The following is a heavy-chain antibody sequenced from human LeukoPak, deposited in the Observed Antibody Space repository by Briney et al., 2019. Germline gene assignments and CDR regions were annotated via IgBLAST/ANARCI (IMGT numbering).Heavy chain of an antibody. CDR2: IYYSGST. J-gene: IGHJ4*02. CDR3: ARGVDTTVNRGIDY. Sequence: KPSETLSLTCTVSGGSISSSSYYWGWIRQPPGKGLEWIGSIYYSGSTYYNPSLKSRVTISVDTSKNQFSLQLNSVTPEDTAVYYCARGVDTTVNRGIDYWGQGTLVTVSS. D-gene: IGHD1-1*01. CDR1: GGSISSSSYY. V-gene: IGHV4-39*01.